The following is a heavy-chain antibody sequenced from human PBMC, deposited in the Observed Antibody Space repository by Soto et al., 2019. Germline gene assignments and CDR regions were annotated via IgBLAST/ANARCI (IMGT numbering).Heavy chain of an antibody. CDR1: GFTFSRYA. CDR2: ISYDGSNK. Sequence: QVQLVESGGGVVQPGRSLRLSCTPSGFTFSRYAMHWVRQAPGKGLEWVALISYDGSNKYYADSVKGRFTISRDNSKNTLYLQMNSLRAEDTAVYYCATGQAGYSSGWYSDYWGQGTLVTVSS. V-gene: IGHV3-30*04. CDR3: ATGQAGYSSGWYSDY. D-gene: IGHD6-19*01. J-gene: IGHJ4*02.